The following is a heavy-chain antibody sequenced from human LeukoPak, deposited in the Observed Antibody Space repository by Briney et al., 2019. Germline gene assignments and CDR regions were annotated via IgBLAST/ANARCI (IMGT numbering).Heavy chain of an antibody. D-gene: IGHD3-22*01. V-gene: IGHV3-21*01. CDR2: INPTSTSI. CDR3: VRLRRNSDRSDYYYFYDY. CDR1: GLTFSDYS. Sequence: GGSLRLSCAASGLTFSDYSINWVRQDPGKGLEGVSSINPTSTSIYYADAVKGRFTISRDNDRSCLYLQMNSLRAEDKAVYYCVRLRRNSDRSDYYYFYDYWGQGILVTVSS. J-gene: IGHJ4*02.